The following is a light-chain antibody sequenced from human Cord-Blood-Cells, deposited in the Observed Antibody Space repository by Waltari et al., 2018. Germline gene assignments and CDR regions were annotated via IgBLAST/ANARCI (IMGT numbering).Light chain of an antibody. Sequence: DIQMTQPPSSLSASVGDRVTITCQASQRISSYLNWYQQKPGKAPKLLIYAASSLQSGVPSRFSGSGSGTDFTLTISSLQPEDFATYYCQQSYSTPLNTFGQGTKLEIK. J-gene: IGKJ2*01. CDR2: AAS. V-gene: IGKV1-39*01. CDR1: QRISSY. CDR3: QQSYSTPLNT.